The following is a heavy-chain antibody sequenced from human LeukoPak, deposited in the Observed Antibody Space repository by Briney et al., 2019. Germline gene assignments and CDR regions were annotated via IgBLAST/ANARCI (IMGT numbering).Heavy chain of an antibody. CDR2: IYPGDSDT. V-gene: IGHV5-51*01. CDR3: ASPTHYYYDSSGYPTKIAFDI. D-gene: IGHD3-22*01. Sequence: GESLKISCKGSGYSFTSYWIGWVRQMPGKGLEWMGIIYPGDSDTRYSPSFQGQVTISADKSISTAYLQWSSLKASDTAMYYCASPTHYYYDSSGYPTKIAFDIWGQGTMVTVSS. CDR1: GYSFTSYW. J-gene: IGHJ3*02.